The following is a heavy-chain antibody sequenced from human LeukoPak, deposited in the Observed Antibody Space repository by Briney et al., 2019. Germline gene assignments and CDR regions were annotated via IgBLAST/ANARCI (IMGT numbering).Heavy chain of an antibody. CDR2: INQDGSEK. CDR3: AKDRSTGYSSSWYVDY. D-gene: IGHD6-13*01. CDR1: GFTFSGYW. V-gene: IGHV3-7*03. J-gene: IGHJ4*02. Sequence: PGGSLRLSCAASGFTFSGYWMSWVRQAPGKGLEWVATINQDGSEKYYVDSVKGRFTISRDNAKNSLYLQMNSLRAEDTAVYYCAKDRSTGYSSSWYVDYWGQGTLVTVSS.